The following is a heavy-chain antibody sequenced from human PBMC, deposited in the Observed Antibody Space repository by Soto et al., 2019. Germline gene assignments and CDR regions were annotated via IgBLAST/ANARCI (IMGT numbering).Heavy chain of an antibody. CDR1: GFTFSNCT. CDR3: ARSKGKDYDFWSGHNSFDY. J-gene: IGHJ4*02. D-gene: IGHD3-3*01. V-gene: IGHV3-21*01. CDR2: ISGSSSYI. Sequence: EVQVVESGGGLVKPGGSLRVSCAASGFTFSNCTMSWVRQAPGKGLEWVSSISGSSSYIFYADSVKGRFTISRDNAKNSLYLQMNSLRAEDTAVYYCARSKGKDYDFWSGHNSFDYWGQGTLVTVSS.